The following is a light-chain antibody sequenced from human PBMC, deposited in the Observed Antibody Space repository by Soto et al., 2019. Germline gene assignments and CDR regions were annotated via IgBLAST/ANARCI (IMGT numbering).Light chain of an antibody. CDR3: QQYGSSGT. Sequence: EVVMWQSPATLSVSPGERATLSCRASQSISINLAWYQHKPGQAPRLLIHGASNRATGIPDRSSGSGSGTDFTLTISRLEPEDFAVYYCQQYGSSGTFGQGTKV. J-gene: IGKJ1*01. CDR1: QSISIN. V-gene: IGKV3-20*01. CDR2: GAS.